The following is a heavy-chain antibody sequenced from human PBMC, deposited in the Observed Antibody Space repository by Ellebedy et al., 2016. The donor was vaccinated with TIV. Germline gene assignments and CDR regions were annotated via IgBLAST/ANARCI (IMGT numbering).Heavy chain of an antibody. Sequence: SETLSLXXAVYGGSFSGYYWGWVRQPPGKGLEWIGSIYYSGSTYYNPSLKSRVTISVDRSKNQFSLKLTSVTAADTAVYYCARRVWFGELIYFDNWGQGTLVTVSS. CDR2: IYYSGST. CDR3: ARRVWFGELIYFDN. CDR1: GGSFSGYY. D-gene: IGHD3-10*01. V-gene: IGHV4-39*01. J-gene: IGHJ4*02.